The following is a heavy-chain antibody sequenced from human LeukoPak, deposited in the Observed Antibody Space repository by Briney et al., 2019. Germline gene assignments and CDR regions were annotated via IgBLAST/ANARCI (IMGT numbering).Heavy chain of an antibody. CDR2: IYTIGNT. CDR1: GGSISSYY. Sequence: SETLSLTCTVSGGSISSYYWSWIRQPAGKGLEWIGRIYTIGNTNYNPSLRSRATVSVDTSNNQFSLKLSSVTAADTAVYYCAREPYCTNGVCSAYWGQGTLVTVSS. J-gene: IGHJ4*02. D-gene: IGHD2-8*01. V-gene: IGHV4-4*07. CDR3: AREPYCTNGVCSAY.